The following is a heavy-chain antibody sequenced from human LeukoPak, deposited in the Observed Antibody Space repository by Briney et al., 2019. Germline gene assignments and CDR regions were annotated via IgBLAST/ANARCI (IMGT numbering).Heavy chain of an antibody. D-gene: IGHD6-13*01. CDR1: GYTFTGYW. Sequence: ASVKVSCKAFGYTFTGYWMHWVRQAPGQGPEWMGVISPSGGSTIYAQKLQGRVAMTTDTSTSTAYMELGSLRSDDTAVYYCARGGYSSIWLNDYWGQGTLVTVSS. V-gene: IGHV1-46*01. J-gene: IGHJ4*02. CDR2: ISPSGGST. CDR3: ARGGYSSIWLNDY.